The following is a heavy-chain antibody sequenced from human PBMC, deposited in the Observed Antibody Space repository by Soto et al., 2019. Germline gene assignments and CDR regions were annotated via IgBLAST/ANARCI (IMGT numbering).Heavy chain of an antibody. V-gene: IGHV4-61*01. CDR2: IYYSGST. CDR1: GGSVSSGSYY. J-gene: IGHJ4*02. CDR3: ARARIVATFCFDY. Sequence: SETLSLTCTVSGGSVSSGSYYWGWIRQPPGKGLEGIGYIYYSGSTNYNPSLKSRVTITVDTSKNQFSLKPSSVTAADTAVYYCARARIVATFCFDYWGQGTLVTVSS. D-gene: IGHD5-12*01.